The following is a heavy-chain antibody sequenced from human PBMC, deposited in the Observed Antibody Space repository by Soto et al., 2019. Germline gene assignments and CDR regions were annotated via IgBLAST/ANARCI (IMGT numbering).Heavy chain of an antibody. Sequence: PGESLKISCKGSGYSFTSYWISWVRQMPGKGLEWMGRIDPSDSYTNYSPSFQGHVTISADKSISTAYLQWSSLKASDTAMYYCASSWGGLDLAVHNDAFDIWGQGTMVTVSS. CDR1: GYSFTSYW. D-gene: IGHD3-16*01. J-gene: IGHJ3*02. V-gene: IGHV5-10-1*01. CDR2: IDPSDSYT. CDR3: ASSWGGLDLAVHNDAFDI.